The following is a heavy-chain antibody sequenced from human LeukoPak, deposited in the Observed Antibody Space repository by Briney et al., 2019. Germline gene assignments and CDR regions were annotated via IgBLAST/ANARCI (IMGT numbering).Heavy chain of an antibody. CDR1: GGSISSSSYY. V-gene: IGHV4-61*05. CDR2: IYYSGST. CDR3: ARNNRPKQMYNWFDP. J-gene: IGHJ5*02. Sequence: SETLSLTCTVSGGSISSSSYYWGWIRQPPGKGLEWIGYIYYSGSTNYNPSLKSRVTISVDTSKNQFSLKLSSVTAADTAVYYCARNNRPKQMYNWFDPWGQGTLVTVSS.